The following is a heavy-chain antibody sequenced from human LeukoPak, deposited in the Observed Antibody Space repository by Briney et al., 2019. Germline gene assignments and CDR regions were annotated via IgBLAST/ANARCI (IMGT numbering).Heavy chain of an antibody. CDR2: IYTSGST. Sequence: NPSETLSLTCTVSGGSISSGSYYWSWIRQPAGKGLEWIGRIYTSGSTNYNPSLKSRVTMSVDTSKNQFSLKLSSVTAADTAVYYCAREPNYYDSSGYYYDAFDIWGQGTMVTVSS. J-gene: IGHJ3*02. CDR1: GGSISSGSYY. D-gene: IGHD3-22*01. CDR3: AREPNYYDSSGYYYDAFDI. V-gene: IGHV4-61*02.